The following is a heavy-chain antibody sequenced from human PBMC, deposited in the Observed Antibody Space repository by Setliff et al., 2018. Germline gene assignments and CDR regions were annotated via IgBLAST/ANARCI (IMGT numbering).Heavy chain of an antibody. CDR3: ARGGMAAAGRKGVFEY. Sequence: ASVKVSCKASGYSFTGYYMRWVRRAPGQGLEWMGIIHTGGGSASYAQKFQGRVAMTSDTSTSTVYMEVNSVRSDDTAIYYCARGGMAAAGRKGVFEYWGQGTQVTVSS. D-gene: IGHD6-13*01. CDR2: IHTGGGSA. CDR1: GYSFTGYY. V-gene: IGHV1-46*01. J-gene: IGHJ4*02.